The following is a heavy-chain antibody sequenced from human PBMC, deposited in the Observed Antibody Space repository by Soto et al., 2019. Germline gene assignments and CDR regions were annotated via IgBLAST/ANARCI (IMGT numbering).Heavy chain of an antibody. Sequence: QVQLVESGGGVVQPGRSLRLSCAASGFTFSSYAMHWVRQAPGKGLEWVAVISYDGSNKYYADSVKGRFTISRDNYKNTMYLQMNRLRAEDTAVYYCARESGYYDSSGSTLLEGNYYYYYGMDVWGQGTTVTVSS. D-gene: IGHD3-22*01. CDR2: ISYDGSNK. J-gene: IGHJ6*02. CDR3: ARESGYYDSSGSTLLEGNYYYYYGMDV. CDR1: GFTFSSYA. V-gene: IGHV3-30-3*01.